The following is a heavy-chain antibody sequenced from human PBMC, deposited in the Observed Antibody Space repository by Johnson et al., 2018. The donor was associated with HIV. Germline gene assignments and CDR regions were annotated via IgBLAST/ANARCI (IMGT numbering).Heavy chain of an antibody. CDR3: AREWLYGFDI. J-gene: IGHJ3*02. CDR2: ISSNGGSK. CDR1: GFIFSSYA. Sequence: VQLVESGGGVVQPGGSLRLSCAASGFIFSSYAMHWVRQGPGKRLEFVSAISSNGGSKYYANSVKGIFTISRDNSKNTLYLQMNRLRAEDTAVYYCAREWLYGFDIWGQGTMVTVSS. V-gene: IGHV3-64*01. D-gene: IGHD5-24*01.